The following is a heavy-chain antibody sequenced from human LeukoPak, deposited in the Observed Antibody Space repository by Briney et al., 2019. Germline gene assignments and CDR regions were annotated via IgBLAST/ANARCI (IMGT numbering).Heavy chain of an antibody. Sequence: GGSLRLSSAASGFSLSNYWMNWVRQAPGKGLEWVANIKQDGSEKNYVDSVKGRFTISRDNAKNSLILQMNSLRDEDTAVYYCARGVWAPFDSWGQGTLVSVSS. CDR3: ARGVWAPFDS. J-gene: IGHJ4*02. CDR1: GFSLSNYW. D-gene: IGHD7-27*01. CDR2: IKQDGSEK. V-gene: IGHV3-7*01.